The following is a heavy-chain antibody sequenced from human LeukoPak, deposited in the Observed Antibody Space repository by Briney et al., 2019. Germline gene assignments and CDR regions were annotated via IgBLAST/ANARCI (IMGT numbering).Heavy chain of an antibody. D-gene: IGHD3-10*01. Sequence: GASVKVSCEASGGTFSSYAISWVRQAPGQGLEWMGGIIPIFGTANYAQKFQGRVTITTDESTSTAYMELSSLRSEDTAVYYCASNMVRGVINRFDYWGQGTLVTVSS. CDR2: IIPIFGTA. V-gene: IGHV1-69*05. CDR3: ASNMVRGVINRFDY. CDR1: GGTFSSYA. J-gene: IGHJ4*02.